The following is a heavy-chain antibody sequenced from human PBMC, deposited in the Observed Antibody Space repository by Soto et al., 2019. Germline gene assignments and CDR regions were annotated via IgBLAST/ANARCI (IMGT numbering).Heavy chain of an antibody. CDR3: ARRRDSSSWLFDY. V-gene: IGHV4-4*02. D-gene: IGHD6-13*01. J-gene: IGHJ4*02. CDR2: IYHSGST. Sequence: TSETLSLTCAVSGDSISSGYWWSWVRQPPGKGLEWIGEIYHSGSTNYNPSLRSRVTISVDRSKSQFSLKLNSVTAADTALYYCARRRDSSSWLFDYWGQGTQVTVSS. CDR1: GDSISSGYW.